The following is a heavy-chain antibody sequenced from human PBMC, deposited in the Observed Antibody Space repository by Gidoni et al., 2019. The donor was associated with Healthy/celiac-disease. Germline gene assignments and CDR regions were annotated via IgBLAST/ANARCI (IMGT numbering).Heavy chain of an antibody. V-gene: IGHV4-59*01. CDR3: ARVPVYYYDSSGYYFDY. CDR2: IYYSGST. J-gene: IGHJ4*02. CDR1: GGSISSYY. D-gene: IGHD3-22*01. Sequence: QVQLQESGPGLVKPSETLSLTCTVSGGSISSYYWSWIRQPPGKGLEWIGYIYYSGSTNYNPSLKSRVTISVDTSKNQFSLKLSSVTAADTAVYYCARVPVYYYDSSGYYFDYWGQGTLVTVSS.